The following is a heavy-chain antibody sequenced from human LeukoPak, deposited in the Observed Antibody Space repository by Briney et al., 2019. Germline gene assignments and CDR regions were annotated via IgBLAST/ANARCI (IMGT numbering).Heavy chain of an antibody. CDR3: ASQEWLLGAFDI. Sequence: PSETLSLTCTVSGYSMSSGYYWGWIRQPPERGLEWIGSMYHTGSTYYNPSLKSRVTMSVDTSKNQFSLKLSSVTAADTAVYYCASQEWLLGAFDIWGQGTMVTVSS. V-gene: IGHV4-38-2*02. CDR2: MYHTGST. D-gene: IGHD3-3*01. J-gene: IGHJ3*02. CDR1: GYSMSSGYY.